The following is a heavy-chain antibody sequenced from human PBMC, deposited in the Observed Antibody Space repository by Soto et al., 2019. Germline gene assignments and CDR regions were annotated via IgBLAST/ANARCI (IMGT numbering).Heavy chain of an antibody. V-gene: IGHV3-30*18. Sequence: PGGSLRLSCAASGFTFISYGMHWVRQAPGKGLEWVAVISYDGSNKYYADSVKGRFTISRDNSKNTLYLQMNSLRAEDTAVYYCAKKRYSSSGYFDYWGQGTLVTVSS. D-gene: IGHD6-13*01. J-gene: IGHJ4*02. CDR2: ISYDGSNK. CDR1: GFTFISYG. CDR3: AKKRYSSSGYFDY.